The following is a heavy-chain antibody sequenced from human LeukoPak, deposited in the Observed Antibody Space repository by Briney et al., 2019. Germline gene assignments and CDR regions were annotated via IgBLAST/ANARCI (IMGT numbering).Heavy chain of an antibody. D-gene: IGHD3-22*01. Sequence: ASVKVSCKASGYIFTANYIHWVRQAPGQGLEWMGWINPNSGGTNYAQRFQGRVTMTRDTSISTAYMDLSRLRPDDTAVYYCARVDSTGYYRGRGPIDYWGQGTLVTVSS. CDR2: INPNSGGT. CDR1: GYIFTANY. CDR3: ARVDSTGYYRGRGPIDY. J-gene: IGHJ4*02. V-gene: IGHV1-2*02.